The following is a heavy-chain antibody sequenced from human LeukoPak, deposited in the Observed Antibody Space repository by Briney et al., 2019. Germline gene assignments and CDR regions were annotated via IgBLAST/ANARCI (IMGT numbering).Heavy chain of an antibody. J-gene: IGHJ6*02. D-gene: IGHD2-8*01. V-gene: IGHV3-30-3*01. Sequence: GGSLRLSCAASGFTVSSNYMSWVRQAPGKGLEWVAVISYDGSNKYYADSVKGRFTISRDNSKNTLYLQMNSLRAEDTAVYYCARDTVYCTNGVCYNQYYYYGMDVWGQGTTVTVSS. CDR1: GFTVSSNY. CDR2: ISYDGSNK. CDR3: ARDTVYCTNGVCYNQYYYYGMDV.